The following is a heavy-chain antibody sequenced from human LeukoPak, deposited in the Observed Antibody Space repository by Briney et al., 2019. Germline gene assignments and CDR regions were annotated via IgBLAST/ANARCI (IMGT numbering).Heavy chain of an antibody. CDR1: GFTFSSYA. V-gene: IGHV3-30*04. CDR2: ISYDGSNK. D-gene: IGHD3-22*01. J-gene: IGHJ3*02. CDR3: AKDLTPYYYDSSGYFFYDAFDI. Sequence: PGGSLRLSCAASGFTFSSYAMHWVRQAPGKGLEWVAVISYDGSNKYYADSVKGRFTISRDNSKNTLYLQMNSLRAEDTAVYYCAKDLTPYYYDSSGYFFYDAFDIWGQGTMVTVSS.